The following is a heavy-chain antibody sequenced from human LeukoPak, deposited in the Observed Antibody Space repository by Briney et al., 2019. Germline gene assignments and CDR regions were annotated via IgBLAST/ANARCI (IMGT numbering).Heavy chain of an antibody. J-gene: IGHJ4*02. CDR2: IIPIFGTA. V-gene: IGHV1-69*06. Sequence: SVKVSCKASGGTFSSYAMSWVRQAPGQGLEWMGGIIPIFGTANYAQKFQGRVTITADKSTSTAYMELSSLRSEDTAVYYCARGDIVATRAFDYWGQGTLVTVSS. CDR1: GGTFSSYA. CDR3: ARGDIVATRAFDY. D-gene: IGHD5-12*01.